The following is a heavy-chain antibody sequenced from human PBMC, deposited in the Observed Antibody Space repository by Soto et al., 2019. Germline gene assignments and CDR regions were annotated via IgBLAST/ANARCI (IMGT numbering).Heavy chain of an antibody. CDR3: AKDVR. CDR1: GFSFSSYD. J-gene: IGHJ4*02. Sequence: EEQLVQSGGGLVQPGGSLRLSCAASGFSFSSYDLFWVRQAPGKGLEYVSAVSRNGINTYYANSVKGRFTISRDNSKNIMYLQMNGLRVEDTALYYCAKDVRWGQGTLVTVSS. CDR2: VSRNGINT. V-gene: IGHV3-64*01.